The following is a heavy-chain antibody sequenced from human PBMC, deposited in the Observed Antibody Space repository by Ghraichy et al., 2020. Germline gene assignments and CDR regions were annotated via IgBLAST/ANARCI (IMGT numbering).Heavy chain of an antibody. J-gene: IGHJ5*02. CDR3: ARGGGWLSDR. Sequence: GGSLRLSCAASGFTFKNHWMNWVRQAPGKALEWVAIIKQDGSETHYVDSVKGRFTISRDNAQNSLYLQMKFLRAEDTAVYYCARGGGWLSDRWGQGTLVTGAS. CDR1: GFTFKNHW. CDR2: IKQDGSET. D-gene: IGHD6-19*01. V-gene: IGHV3-7*03.